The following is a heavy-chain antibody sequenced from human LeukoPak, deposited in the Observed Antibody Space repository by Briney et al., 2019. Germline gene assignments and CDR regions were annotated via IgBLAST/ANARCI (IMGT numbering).Heavy chain of an antibody. V-gene: IGHV4-34*01. CDR2: INHSGST. Sequence: PSETLSLTCAVYGGSFSGYYWSWIRQPPGKELEWIGEINHSGSTNYNPSLKSRVTISVDTSKNQFSLKLSSVTAADTAVYYCARYYYYYGMDVWGQGTTVTVSS. CDR1: GGSFSGYY. CDR3: ARYYYYYGMDV. J-gene: IGHJ6*02.